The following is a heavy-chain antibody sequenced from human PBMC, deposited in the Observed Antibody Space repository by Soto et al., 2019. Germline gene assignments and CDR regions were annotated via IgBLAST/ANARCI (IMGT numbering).Heavy chain of an antibody. Sequence: QLQLQESGPGLVKPSETLSLTCTVSGGSISSSSYYWGWIRQPPGKGLEWIGTVYYTGRTYYNPSLKSRVTIYVDTSKNHFSLKVDSVTAEDTAVYYCARLGYSSGWPTGAWDYWGQGTLVTVSS. J-gene: IGHJ4*02. CDR1: GGSISSSSYY. CDR2: VYYTGRT. D-gene: IGHD6-19*01. V-gene: IGHV4-39*02. CDR3: ARLGYSSGWPTGAWDY.